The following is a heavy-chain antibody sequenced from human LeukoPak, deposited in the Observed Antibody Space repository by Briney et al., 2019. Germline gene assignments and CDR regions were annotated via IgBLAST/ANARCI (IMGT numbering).Heavy chain of an antibody. D-gene: IGHD2-2*01. CDR2: INPSGGTT. Sequence: ASVNVSCKASGYTFTTYYMHWVRQAPGQGLEWMGIINPSGGTTSYAQKFQGRVTMTRDTSTSTVYMELSSLRSEDTAVYYCARGFQVPAAMPSHFDYWGQGTLVTVSS. J-gene: IGHJ4*02. V-gene: IGHV1-46*01. CDR1: GYTFTTYY. CDR3: ARGFQVPAAMPSHFDY.